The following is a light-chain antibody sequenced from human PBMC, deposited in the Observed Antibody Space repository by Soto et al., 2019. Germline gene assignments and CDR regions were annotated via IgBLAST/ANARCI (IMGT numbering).Light chain of an antibody. V-gene: IGLV2-14*01. CDR2: EVS. Sequence: QSVLTQPASVSGSPGQSITISCTGTSSDVGTYFYVSWYQHHPGKAPKLMIYEVSNRPSGVSNRFSGSKSGNTASLTISGLQAEDEADYYCSSYRRSNTLVFGTGTKLTVL. J-gene: IGLJ1*01. CDR1: SSDVGTYFY. CDR3: SSYRRSNTLV.